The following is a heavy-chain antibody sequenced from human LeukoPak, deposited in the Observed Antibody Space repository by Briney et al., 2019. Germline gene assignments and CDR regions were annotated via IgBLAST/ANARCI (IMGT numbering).Heavy chain of an antibody. CDR3: ASYSGYAQ. V-gene: IGHV1-8*03. Sequence: ASVKVSCKTSGYTFSDYYIHWVRQAPGQGLEWMGWMNPNSGNTGYAQKFQGRVTISRNTSITTAYMELSGLTSEDTAVYYCASYSGYAQWGQGTLVTVSS. D-gene: IGHD5-12*01. J-gene: IGHJ4*02. CDR2: MNPNSGNT. CDR1: GYTFSDYY.